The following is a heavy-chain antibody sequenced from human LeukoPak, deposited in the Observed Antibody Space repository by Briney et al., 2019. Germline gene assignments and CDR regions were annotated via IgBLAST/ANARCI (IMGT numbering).Heavy chain of an antibody. CDR2: IRQDGSEK. D-gene: IGHD3-9*01. V-gene: IGHV3-7*01. Sequence: GGSLRLSCTASGLTLSPYWMTWVRQAPGKGLEWVANIRQDGSEKYYVDSVKGRFTISRDNAKNSLYLQMNSLRAEDTAVYYCARTYYDILTGPTYYFDYWGQGTLVTVSS. CDR1: GLTLSPYW. J-gene: IGHJ4*02. CDR3: ARTYYDILTGPTYYFDY.